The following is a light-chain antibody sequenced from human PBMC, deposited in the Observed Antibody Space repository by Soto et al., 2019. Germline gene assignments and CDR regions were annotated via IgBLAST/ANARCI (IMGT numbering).Light chain of an antibody. J-gene: IGKJ1*01. Sequence: EIVMTQSPATLSVSPGERATLSCRASQSVSSNLAWYQQKPGQAPRLLIYGASTRATGIPARFSGSGSGTEFALTISSLQSEDFAFYYCQQYNNWPPGFGQGTKVEIK. CDR2: GAS. V-gene: IGKV3-15*01. CDR3: QQYNNWPPG. CDR1: QSVSSN.